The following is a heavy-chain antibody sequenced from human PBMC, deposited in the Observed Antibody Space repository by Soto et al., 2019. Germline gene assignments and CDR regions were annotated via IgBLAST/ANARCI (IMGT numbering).Heavy chain of an antibody. D-gene: IGHD3-3*01. CDR2: ITAFNGNT. CDR3: ARISQSDFWSGYYYFFDY. J-gene: IGHJ4*02. CDR1: GYTLTELS. Sequence: ASVKVSCKVSGYTLTELSMHWVRQAPGKGLEWMGWITAFNGNTKYAQQFQGRVTMTTDTSTSTAYMELRSLESDDTAVYYCARISQSDFWSGYYYFFDYWGQGTLVTSPQ. V-gene: IGHV1-18*01.